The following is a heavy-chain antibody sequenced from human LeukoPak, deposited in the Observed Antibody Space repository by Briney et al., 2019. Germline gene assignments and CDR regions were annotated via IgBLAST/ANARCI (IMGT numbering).Heavy chain of an antibody. CDR2: IIPILGIA. Sequence: ASVKVSCKASGGTFSSYAISWVRQAPGQGLEWMGRIIPILGIANYAQKFQGRVTITADKSTSTAYMELSSLRSEDTAVYYCARGQMGPSSSKVWGQGTTVTVSS. CDR1: GGTFSSYA. D-gene: IGHD3-16*01. V-gene: IGHV1-69*04. CDR3: ARGQMGPSSSKV. J-gene: IGHJ6*02.